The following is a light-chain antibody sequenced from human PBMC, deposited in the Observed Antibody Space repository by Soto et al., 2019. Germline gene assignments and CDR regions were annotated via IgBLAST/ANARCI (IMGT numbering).Light chain of an antibody. J-gene: IGKJ1*01. V-gene: IGKV3-15*01. Sequence: EIVMTQSPATLSVSPGEGASLSCRASQSVSRNLAWFQQRLGQAPRLLIYGASTRATGVPARFSGSGSGTEFTHTISSLQSEDFAVYYCQQYNNWWTFGQGTKVEI. CDR2: GAS. CDR3: QQYNNWWT. CDR1: QSVSRN.